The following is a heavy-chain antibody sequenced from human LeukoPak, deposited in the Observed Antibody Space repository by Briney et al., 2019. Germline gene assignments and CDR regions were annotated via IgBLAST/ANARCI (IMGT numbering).Heavy chain of an antibody. CDR3: ARETSRRITLVRGVMDY. CDR2: ISSSGSTI. CDR1: GFTFSSYG. D-gene: IGHD3-10*01. Sequence: PGGSLRLSCAASGFTFSSYGMSWVRQAPGKGLEWVSYISSSGSTIYYADSVKGRFTISRDNAKNSLYLQMNSLRAEDTAVYYCARETSRRITLVRGVMDYWGQGTLVTVSS. J-gene: IGHJ4*02. V-gene: IGHV3-48*04.